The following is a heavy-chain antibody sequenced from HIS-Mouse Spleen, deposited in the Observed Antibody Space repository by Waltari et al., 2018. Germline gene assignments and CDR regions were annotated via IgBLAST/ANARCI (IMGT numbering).Heavy chain of an antibody. Sequence: QVHLQQCGAGLGTPSETQSLPCAVYGGSFSGYYWCWIRQPRGKGLEWIGEINHSGSTNYNPSLKSRVTISVDTSKNQFSLKLSSVTAADTAVYYCARGEQLDYYFDYWGQGTLVTVSS. V-gene: IGHV4-34*01. CDR2: INHSGST. CDR3: ARGEQLDYYFDY. J-gene: IGHJ4*02. D-gene: IGHD6-13*01. CDR1: GGSFSGYY.